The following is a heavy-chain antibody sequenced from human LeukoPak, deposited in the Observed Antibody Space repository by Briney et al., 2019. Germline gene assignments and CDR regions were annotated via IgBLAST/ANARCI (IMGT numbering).Heavy chain of an antibody. V-gene: IGHV4-61*02. CDR3: ARGSARAFRWSFDL. Sequence: SQTLSLTCTVSGGSISSGSYYWSWIRQPAGKGLEWIGRIYTSGSTNYNPSLKSRVTISVDTSKNQFSLKLSSVTAADTAVYYCARGSARAFRWSFDLWGRGTLVTVSS. CDR2: IYTSGST. J-gene: IGHJ2*01. CDR1: GGSISSGSYY. D-gene: IGHD6-6*01.